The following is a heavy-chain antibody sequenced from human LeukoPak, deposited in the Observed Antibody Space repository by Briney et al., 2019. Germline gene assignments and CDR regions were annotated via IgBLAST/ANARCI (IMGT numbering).Heavy chain of an antibody. J-gene: IGHJ6*02. CDR2: INPNTGGT. Sequence: ASVKVSCKASGYTFTDYYLHWVRQAPGQGLAWMGWINPNTGGTNYAQKFQGRVTMTRDTSISTVYMELSRLSSDDTAVYYCVSLGATTIYYYGMDVWGQGTTVSVS. V-gene: IGHV1-2*02. CDR1: GYTFTDYY. D-gene: IGHD1-26*01. CDR3: VSLGATTIYYYGMDV.